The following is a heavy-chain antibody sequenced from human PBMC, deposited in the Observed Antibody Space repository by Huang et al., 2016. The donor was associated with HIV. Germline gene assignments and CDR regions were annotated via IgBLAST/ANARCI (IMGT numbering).Heavy chain of an antibody. V-gene: IGHV1-8*03. D-gene: IGHD3-22*01. CDR1: GFNFNNYD. CDR2: MNPKSGNT. CDR3: ARARGFLYDSTGYYSRYYFDS. J-gene: IGHJ4*02. Sequence: QVQLVQSGAEVKKPGASVKVSCKASGFNFNNYDFNWVRQASGQGREWMGGMNPKSGNTGYAQKFQGRVTITRNTSITTAYMELRSLRSEDTAVYYCARARGFLYDSTGYYSRYYFDSWGQGTLVTISS.